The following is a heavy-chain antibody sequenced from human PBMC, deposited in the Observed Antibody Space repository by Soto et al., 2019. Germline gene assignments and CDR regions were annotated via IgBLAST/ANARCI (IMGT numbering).Heavy chain of an antibody. Sequence: EVQLVESGGGLVKPGGSLRIACAASGFIFTDYTMHWVRQAPGKGLEWVSSISSSSDYIHYADSVKGRFTISRDNAEKSQYLQMDSLRAEDTADYYCARDDGYYGSGSPHWGQGTLVTVSS. J-gene: IGHJ4*02. CDR3: ARDDGYYGSGSPH. CDR2: ISSSSDYI. CDR1: GFIFTDYT. V-gene: IGHV3-21*01. D-gene: IGHD3-10*01.